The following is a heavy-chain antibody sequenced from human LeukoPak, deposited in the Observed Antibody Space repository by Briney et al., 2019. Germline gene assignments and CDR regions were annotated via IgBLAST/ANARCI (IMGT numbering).Heavy chain of an antibody. Sequence: PGRSLRLSCAASGFTFSSYGMHWVRQAPGKGLEWVAFISYDGTNKYCADSVKGRFTISRDNSKNTLYLQMNSLRAEDTALYYCAREILTGYAFDIWGQGTMVTVSS. CDR3: AREILTGYAFDI. D-gene: IGHD7-27*01. V-gene: IGHV3-30*03. CDR2: ISYDGTNK. CDR1: GFTFSSYG. J-gene: IGHJ3*02.